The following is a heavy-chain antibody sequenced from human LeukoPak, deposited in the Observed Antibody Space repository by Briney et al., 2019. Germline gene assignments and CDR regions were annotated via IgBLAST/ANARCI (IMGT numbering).Heavy chain of an antibody. CDR3: ARSDDSASYSLDF. J-gene: IGHJ4*02. Sequence: SETLSLTCTVSGASISSHYWNWIRQPPGKGLEWIGYVYNSEITKYNPSLKSRVTISVDTSKNQFSLNLSSLTAADTAVYYCARSDDSASYSLDFWGQGTRVTVSS. CDR1: GASISSHY. D-gene: IGHD6-19*01. CDR2: VYNSEIT. V-gene: IGHV4-59*11.